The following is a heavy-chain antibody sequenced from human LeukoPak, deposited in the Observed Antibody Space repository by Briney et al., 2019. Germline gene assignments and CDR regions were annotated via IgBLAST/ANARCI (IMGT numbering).Heavy chain of an antibody. V-gene: IGHV3-23*01. CDR2: ISGSGGST. D-gene: IGHD6-19*01. CDR3: AKDRGRSGWYEEYFQH. Sequence: AGGSLRLSCAASGFTFSSYAMSWVRQAPGEGLEWVSDISGSGGSTYYADSVKGRFTISRDNSKNTLYLQMNSLRAEDTAVYYCAKDRGRSGWYEEYFQHWGQGTLVTVSS. J-gene: IGHJ1*01. CDR1: GFTFSSYA.